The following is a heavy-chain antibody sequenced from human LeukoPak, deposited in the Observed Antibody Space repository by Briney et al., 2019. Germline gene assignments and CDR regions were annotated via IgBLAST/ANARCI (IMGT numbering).Heavy chain of an antibody. CDR2: ISSSSSYI. Sequence: GGSLRLSCAASGFTFSSYSMNWVRQAPGKGLEWVSSISSSSSYIYYADSVKGRFTISRDNAKNSLYLQMNSLRAEDTAVYYCARASRGYCSSTSCQDGLDPWGQGTLVTVSS. V-gene: IGHV3-21*01. J-gene: IGHJ5*02. CDR3: ARASRGYCSSTSCQDGLDP. D-gene: IGHD2-2*01. CDR1: GFTFSSYS.